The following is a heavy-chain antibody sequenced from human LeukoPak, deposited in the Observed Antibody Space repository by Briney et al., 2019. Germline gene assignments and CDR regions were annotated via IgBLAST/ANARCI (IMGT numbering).Heavy chain of an antibody. Sequence: ASVTVSCKASGYTFTCYYMHWVRQAPGQGLEWMGLIKSNSGGTNYAQKVQGWVTMTRQTSISTDYMELRRLRPDDTAVYYCATIVPYSSGGGPFDYWGQGTLVTVSS. CDR1: GYTFTCYY. V-gene: IGHV1-2*04. CDR3: ATIVPYSSGGGPFDY. D-gene: IGHD6-19*01. CDR2: IKSNSGGT. J-gene: IGHJ4*02.